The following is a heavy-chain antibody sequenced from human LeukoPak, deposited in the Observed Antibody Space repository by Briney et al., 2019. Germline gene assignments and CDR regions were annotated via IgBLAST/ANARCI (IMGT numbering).Heavy chain of an antibody. J-gene: IGHJ5*02. CDR2: IGFGDDSA. CDR1: GFTFNNYA. D-gene: IGHD3-9*01. Sequence: GGSLRLSCAASGFTFNNYAMSWVRQAPGKGLEWVSTIGFGDDSAYYADSVKGRFTISRDNSKNTLYLQMNYLRAEDTAVYYCAKDPTSVGGRHDWLLDSWGQGTLVTVSS. CDR3: AKDPTSVGGRHDWLLDS. V-gene: IGHV3-23*01.